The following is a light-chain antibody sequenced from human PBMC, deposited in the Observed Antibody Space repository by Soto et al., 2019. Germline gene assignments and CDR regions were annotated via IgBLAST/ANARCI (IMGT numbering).Light chain of an antibody. CDR1: QSISSW. CDR3: QQYNSYPLT. V-gene: IGKV1-5*03. J-gene: IGKJ3*01. CDR2: RAS. Sequence: DIQMTQSPSTLSASVGDRVNITCRASQSISSWLAWYQQKPGKAPNLLIYRASSLESGVPSRFSGSGSGTEFTLTISSLQPDDFATYYCQQYNSYPLTFGPGTKVDVK.